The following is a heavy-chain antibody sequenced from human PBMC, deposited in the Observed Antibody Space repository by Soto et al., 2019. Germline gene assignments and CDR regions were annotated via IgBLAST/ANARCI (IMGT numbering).Heavy chain of an antibody. CDR1: GFTFDDYA. D-gene: IGHD3-3*01. V-gene: IGHV3-9*01. CDR3: AKDEEYDFWSGYQKN. J-gene: IGHJ4*02. CDR2: ISWNSGSI. Sequence: DVQLVESGGGLVQPGRSLRLSCAASGFTFDDYAMHWVRQAPGKGLEWVSGISWNSGSIGYADSVKGRFTISRDNAKNSLYLQMNSLRAEDTALYYCAKDEEYDFWSGYQKNWGQGTLVTVSS.